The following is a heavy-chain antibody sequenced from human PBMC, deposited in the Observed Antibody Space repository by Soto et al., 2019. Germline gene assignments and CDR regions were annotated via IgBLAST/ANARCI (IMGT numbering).Heavy chain of an antibody. Sequence: GGSLRLSCAASGFTSSSYVMHWVRQAPGKGLEWVAVISYDGSNKYYADSVKGRFTISRDNSKNTLYLQMNSLRAEDTAVYYCAKAPLKGYYFDYWGQGTLVTVSS. CDR1: GFTSSSYV. V-gene: IGHV3-30*18. CDR3: AKAPLKGYYFDY. CDR2: ISYDGSNK. J-gene: IGHJ4*02.